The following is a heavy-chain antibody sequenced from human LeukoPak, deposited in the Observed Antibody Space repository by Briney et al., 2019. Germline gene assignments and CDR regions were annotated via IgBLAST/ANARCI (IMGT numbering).Heavy chain of an antibody. V-gene: IGHV3-30*18. J-gene: IGHJ5*02. D-gene: IGHD6-19*01. Sequence: GGSLRLSCAASGFTFSNYGMHWVRQAPGKGLEWVAMISYEGSSEYYADSVKGRFTISRGTSKNTLYLEMNSLRVEDTAVYHCAKDLIGSGWHNYFDPWGQGTLVTVSS. CDR3: AKDLIGSGWHNYFDP. CDR2: ISYEGSSE. CDR1: GFTFSNYG.